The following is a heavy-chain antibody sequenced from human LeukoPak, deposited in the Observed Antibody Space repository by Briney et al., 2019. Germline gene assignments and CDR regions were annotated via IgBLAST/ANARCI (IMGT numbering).Heavy chain of an antibody. CDR2: IRHDGSNK. J-gene: IGHJ4*02. Sequence: GGSLRLSCAASGFSFSSYGMHWVRQAPGKGLEWVAFIRHDGSNKYYVDSVKGRFSISRDSSKNTLYLQMNSLRAEDTAMYYCAKGGSSTWTTATIHYFDHWRQGTVDTVSS. D-gene: IGHD4-17*01. CDR1: GFSFSSYG. V-gene: IGHV3-30*02. CDR3: AKGGSSTWTTATIHYFDH.